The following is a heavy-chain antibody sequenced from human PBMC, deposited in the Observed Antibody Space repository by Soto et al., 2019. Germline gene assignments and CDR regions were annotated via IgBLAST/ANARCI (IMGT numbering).Heavy chain of an antibody. Sequence: SVKVSCKASGDTFSSYAISWVRQAPGKGLEWMGKIIPTFGRTNYAQKFQGRLTISADDSTSTAYMELTGLESDDTAVYYCARDPLSSFAMDVWGQGTTVTVSS. D-gene: IGHD3-10*02. CDR2: IIPTFGRT. J-gene: IGHJ6*02. CDR3: ARDPLSSFAMDV. CDR1: GDTFSSYA. V-gene: IGHV1-69*13.